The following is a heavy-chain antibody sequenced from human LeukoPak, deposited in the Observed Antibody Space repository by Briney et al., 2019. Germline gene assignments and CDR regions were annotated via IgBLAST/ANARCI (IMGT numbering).Heavy chain of an antibody. V-gene: IGHV3-48*01. Sequence: GGSLRLSCAASGFTFSSYSMNWVRQAPGTGLEWVSYISSGSSTTYYADSVKGRFTISKDNAKNSLFLQMNSLRAEDTAVYYCARDPESGYHHFDYWGQGTLVTVSS. CDR2: ISSGSSTT. CDR1: GFTFSSYS. J-gene: IGHJ4*02. CDR3: ARDPESGYHHFDY. D-gene: IGHD3-3*01.